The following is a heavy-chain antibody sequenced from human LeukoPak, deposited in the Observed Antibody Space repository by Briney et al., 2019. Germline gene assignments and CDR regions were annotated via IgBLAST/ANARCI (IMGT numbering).Heavy chain of an antibody. CDR3: ARVPISTSARGYFDY. D-gene: IGHD3-10*01. Sequence: SETLSLTCTVFGDSIISSSHYWGWIRQPPGKGLEWIGYIYYSGSTTYNPSLNSRVTISVDTSKNKFSLKLSSVTAADTAVYYCARVPISTSARGYFDYWGQGTLVTVSS. J-gene: IGHJ4*02. CDR1: GDSIISSSHY. CDR2: IYYSGST. V-gene: IGHV4-61*05.